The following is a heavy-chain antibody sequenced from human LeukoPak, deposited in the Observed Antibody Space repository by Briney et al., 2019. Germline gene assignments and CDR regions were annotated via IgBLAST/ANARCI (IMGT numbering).Heavy chain of an antibody. V-gene: IGHV1-58*01. CDR2: IVVGSGNT. D-gene: IGHD4-17*01. CDR3: VADCYGDCID. Sequence: SVTVSCKASGFIFSSSAVQWVRQARGQRLEWIGWIVVGSGNTNYAQNFQERVTITRDMSTSTAYMELSSLRSEDTAVYYCVADCYGDCIDWGQGTLVTVSS. J-gene: IGHJ4*02. CDR1: GFIFSSSA.